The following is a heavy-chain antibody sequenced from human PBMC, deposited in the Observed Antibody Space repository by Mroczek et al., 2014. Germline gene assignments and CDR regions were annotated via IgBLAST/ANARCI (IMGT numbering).Heavy chain of an antibody. Sequence: QVQLVESGAEVKKPGASVKVSCKASGYTFTGYYMHWVRQAPGQGLEWMGWINPNSGGTNYAQKFQGRVTMTRDTSISTAYMELSRLRSDDTAVYYCARDENYSGXSRHRTALTTWGQGTPGPPSP. CDR1: GYTFTGYY. CDR3: ARDENYSGXSRHRTALTT. V-gene: IGHV1-2*02. CDR2: INPNSGGT. D-gene: IGHD1-26*01. J-gene: IGHJ4*02.